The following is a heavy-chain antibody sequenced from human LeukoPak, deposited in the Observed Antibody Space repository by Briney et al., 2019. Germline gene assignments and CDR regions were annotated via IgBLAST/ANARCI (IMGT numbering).Heavy chain of an antibody. V-gene: IGHV3-23*01. CDR2: ISGSDGST. D-gene: IGHD4-17*01. Sequence: EGSLRLSCAASGFTFSTYAMSWVRQAPGKGLEWVSAISGSDGSTYYADSVKGRFTISRDNSKNTLYLQMNSLRAEDTAVYYCAKMYGSWFDPWGQGTLVTVSS. J-gene: IGHJ5*02. CDR3: AKMYGSWFDP. CDR1: GFTFSTYA.